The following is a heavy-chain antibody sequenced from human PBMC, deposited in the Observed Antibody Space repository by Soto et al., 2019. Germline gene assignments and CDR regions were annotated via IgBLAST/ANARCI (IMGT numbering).Heavy chain of an antibody. J-gene: IGHJ6*02. V-gene: IGHV4-34*01. D-gene: IGHD3-3*01. CDR2: INHSGST. CDR3: ARGLRFLEWFYGMDV. CDR1: GGSFSGYY. Sequence: NPSETLSLTCAVYGGSFSGYYWSWIRQPPGKGLEWIGEINHSGSTNYNPSLKSRVTISVDTSKNQFSLKLSSVTAADTAVYYCARGLRFLEWFYGMDVWGQGTTVTVSS.